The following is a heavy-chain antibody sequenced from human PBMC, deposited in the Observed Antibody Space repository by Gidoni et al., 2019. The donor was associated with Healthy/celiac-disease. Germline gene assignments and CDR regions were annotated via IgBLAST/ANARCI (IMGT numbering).Heavy chain of an antibody. V-gene: IGHV4-34*01. CDR1: GGSFSGYY. Sequence: QVQLQQWGAGRLKPSETLSLTCAVYGGSFSGYYWSWISQPPGKGLEWIGEINHSGSANYPPSLKSRVTISVDTSKNQFSLKLSSVTAADTAVYYCARAPNYGGKGYHYWGQGTLVTVSS. D-gene: IGHD4-17*01. CDR3: ARAPNYGGKGYHY. CDR2: INHSGSA. J-gene: IGHJ4*02.